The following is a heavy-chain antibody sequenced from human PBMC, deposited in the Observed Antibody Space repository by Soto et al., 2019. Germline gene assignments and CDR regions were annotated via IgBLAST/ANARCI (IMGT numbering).Heavy chain of an antibody. D-gene: IGHD6-19*01. J-gene: IGHJ4*02. CDR1: VFTFSSYS. CDR3: ARVYGIPVAGTLDF. V-gene: IGHV3-48*01. CDR2: ISSGSSTI. Sequence: EVQLVESGGGLVQPGGSLRLSCAASVFTFSSYSMNWVRQAQGKGLEWVSYISSGSSTIYYADSVKGRFTISRDNAKNSLYLQMNSLRAEDTSVYYCARVYGIPVAGTLDFWGQGTLVTVSS.